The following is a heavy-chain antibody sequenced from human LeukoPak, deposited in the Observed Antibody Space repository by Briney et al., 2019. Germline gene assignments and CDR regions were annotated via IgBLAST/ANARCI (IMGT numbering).Heavy chain of an antibody. Sequence: PSETLSLTCAVYGGSFSGYYWSWIRQPPGKGLEWIGYIYYSGSTNYDPSLKSRVTISVDTSKNQFSLKLSSVTAADTAVYYCAREGTYREYGYWGQGTLVTVSS. CDR1: GGSFSGYY. D-gene: IGHD3-10*01. V-gene: IGHV4-59*01. CDR3: AREGTYREYGY. CDR2: IYYSGST. J-gene: IGHJ4*02.